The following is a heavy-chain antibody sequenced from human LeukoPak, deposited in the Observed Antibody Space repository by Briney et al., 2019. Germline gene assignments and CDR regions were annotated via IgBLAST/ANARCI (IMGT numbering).Heavy chain of an antibody. Sequence: SETLSLTCAVSGASISSSYWWSWVRQTPGKGLEWIGEIYHSGGTNYNPSLKSRVTISVDTSKNQFSLKLSSVTAADTAVYYCARGKRRERPRNTFGPFDYWGQGTLVTVSS. CDR2: IYHSGGT. CDR1: GASISSSYW. J-gene: IGHJ4*02. D-gene: IGHD1-14*01. V-gene: IGHV4-4*02. CDR3: ARGKRRERPRNTFGPFDY.